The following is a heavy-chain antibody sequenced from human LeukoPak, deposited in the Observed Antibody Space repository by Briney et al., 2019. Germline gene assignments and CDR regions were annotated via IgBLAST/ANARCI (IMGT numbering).Heavy chain of an antibody. J-gene: IGHJ4*02. CDR1: GFTVSSSY. CDR2: IYAGGST. Sequence: GGSLRLSCAASGFTVSSSYMSWVRQAPGKGLEWVSVIYAGGSTFYADSVKGRFTISRDNSKNTLYLQMNSLRAEDTAVYYCARGLNDYGDFSHWGQGTLVTVSS. D-gene: IGHD4-17*01. CDR3: ARGLNDYGDFSH. V-gene: IGHV3-53*01.